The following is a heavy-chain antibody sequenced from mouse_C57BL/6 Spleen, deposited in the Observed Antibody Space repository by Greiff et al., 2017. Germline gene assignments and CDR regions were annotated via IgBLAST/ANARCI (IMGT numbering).Heavy chain of an antibody. Sequence: VQLQQSGPELVKPGASVKISCKASGYSFTGYYMNWVKQSPEKSLEWIGEINPSTGGTTYNQKFKAKATLTVDKSSSTAYMQLKSLTSEDSAVYYCASIITTVVATGLDGYWGQGTTLTVSS. CDR3: ASIITTVVATGLDGY. J-gene: IGHJ2*01. V-gene: IGHV1-42*01. D-gene: IGHD1-1*01. CDR2: INPSTGGT. CDR1: GYSFTGYY.